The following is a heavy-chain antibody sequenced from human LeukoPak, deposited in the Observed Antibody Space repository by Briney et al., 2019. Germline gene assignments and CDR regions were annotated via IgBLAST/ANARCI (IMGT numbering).Heavy chain of an antibody. CDR3: ATPQVAATPGWFDP. Sequence: ASVKGSCKASGYTFTGYYMHWVRQAPGQGLEWMGWINPNSGGTNYAQKFQGRVTMTRDTSISTAYMELSRLRSDDTAVYYCATPQVAATPGWFDPWGQGTLFTVSS. V-gene: IGHV1-2*02. CDR1: GYTFTGYY. CDR2: INPNSGGT. D-gene: IGHD2-15*01. J-gene: IGHJ5*02.